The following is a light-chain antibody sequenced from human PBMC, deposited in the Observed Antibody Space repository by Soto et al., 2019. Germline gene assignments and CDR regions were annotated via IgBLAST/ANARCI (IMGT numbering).Light chain of an antibody. Sequence: QSVLTHPPSASGTPGQRVTISCSGSSSNIGGNAVNWYQQLPGTAPKLLIYSNNQRPSGVPDRFSGFKSGTSASLAISGLQSEDEADYYCAAWDDSLNGYVFGTGTKLTVL. CDR2: SNN. CDR3: AAWDDSLNGYV. J-gene: IGLJ1*01. V-gene: IGLV1-44*01. CDR1: SSNIGGNA.